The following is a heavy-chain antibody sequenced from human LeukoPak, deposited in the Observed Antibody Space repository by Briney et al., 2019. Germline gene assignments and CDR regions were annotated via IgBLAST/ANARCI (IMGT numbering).Heavy chain of an antibody. D-gene: IGHD2/OR15-2a*01. CDR1: GGSFSGYH. CDR2: INPSGRT. J-gene: IGHJ6*03. Sequence: PSETLSLTCVVSGGSFSGYHWTWLRQSPGKGFEWIGEINPSGRTNYNPSLKSRVMMSVDTSKSQFSLSLTSATAADTAVYYCARALTFPDIYYYMDVWGEGTAVTVFS. CDR3: ARALTFPDIYYYMDV. V-gene: IGHV4-34*01.